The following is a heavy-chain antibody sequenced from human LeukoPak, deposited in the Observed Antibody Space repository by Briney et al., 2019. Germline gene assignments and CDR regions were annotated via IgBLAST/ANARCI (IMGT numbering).Heavy chain of an antibody. J-gene: IGHJ3*02. D-gene: IGHD3-9*01. CDR1: GGPFRGFF. CDR3: ARAPLTGYYTGAFDI. Sequence: SETLSLTCAVYGGPFRGFFWSWIRQAPGKGLEWIGEINHSGSTNYNPSLKSRVTISVDTSKNQFSLKLSSVTAADTAVYYCARAPLTGYYTGAFDIWGQGTMVTVSS. CDR2: INHSGST. V-gene: IGHV4-34*01.